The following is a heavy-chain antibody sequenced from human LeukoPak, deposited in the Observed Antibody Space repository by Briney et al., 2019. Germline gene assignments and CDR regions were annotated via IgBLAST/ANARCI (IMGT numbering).Heavy chain of an antibody. CDR2: ISSSSNYI. J-gene: IGHJ4*02. CDR1: GFTFSSYD. D-gene: IGHD6-19*01. Sequence: PGGSLRLSCAASGFTFSSYDMNWVRQASGKGLEWVSSISSSSNYIHYADSVKGRFTISRDNAKNSLYLQMNSLRAEDTAVYFCARGTLGAWGWWGQGTLVTVSS. CDR3: ARGTLGAWGW. V-gene: IGHV3-21*01.